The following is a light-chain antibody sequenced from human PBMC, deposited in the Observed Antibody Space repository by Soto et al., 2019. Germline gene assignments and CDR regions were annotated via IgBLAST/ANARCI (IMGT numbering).Light chain of an antibody. CDR2: GAS. J-gene: IGKJ2*01. Sequence: EIVLTQSPGTLSLSPGERATLSCRASQRVSSSYLAWYQQKPGQAPRLLIYGASTRATGIPDRLSGSGSGTDFTLTISRLEPEDFAVYFCQRYGSSPPFTFGQVTMVEI. CDR3: QRYGSSPPFT. V-gene: IGKV3-20*01. CDR1: QRVSSSY.